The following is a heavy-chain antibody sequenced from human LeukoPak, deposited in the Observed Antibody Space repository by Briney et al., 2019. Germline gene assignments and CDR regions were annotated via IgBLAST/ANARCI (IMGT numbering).Heavy chain of an antibody. Sequence: GGSLRLSCEASGITFNNYRLHWVRHAPRPGLVWVSRVDTDGSGTIYADSVKGRFTVSRDNAKNTLYLQMISPRAEDTAVYYCARGGYSSGLDYWGQGILVTVSS. CDR2: VDTDGSGT. J-gene: IGHJ4*02. D-gene: IGHD6-19*01. CDR1: GITFNNYR. V-gene: IGHV3-74*01. CDR3: ARGGYSSGLDY.